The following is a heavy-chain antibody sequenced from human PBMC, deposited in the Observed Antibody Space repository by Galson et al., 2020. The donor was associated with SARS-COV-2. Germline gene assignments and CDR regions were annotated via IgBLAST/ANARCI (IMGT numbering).Heavy chain of an antibody. CDR1: GYSFTDYY. Sequence: GESLKISCKASGYSFTDYYTHWVRQAPGQGLEWMGWINPNSGGTNYAQKFQGRVTMTRDTSISTAYMELRRLGSDDTAVYFCARVKIILYFDNFGAHDHWGQGTLVTVSS. J-gene: IGHJ4*02. D-gene: IGHD3-9*01. V-gene: IGHV1-2*02. CDR3: ARVKIILYFDNFGAHDH. CDR2: INPNSGGT.